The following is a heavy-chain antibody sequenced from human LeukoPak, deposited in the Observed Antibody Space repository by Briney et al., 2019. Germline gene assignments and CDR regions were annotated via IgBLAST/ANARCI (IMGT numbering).Heavy chain of an antibody. CDR1: GFTFSSYS. Sequence: GGSLRLSCAASGFTFSSYSMNWVRQAPGKGLEWVSSISSSSSYIYYADSVKGRFTISRDNAKNSLYLQMNSLRAEDTAVYYCARLMVRGVEEYYYYGMDVWGKGTTVTVSS. D-gene: IGHD3-10*01. CDR3: ARLMVRGVEEYYYYGMDV. J-gene: IGHJ6*04. CDR2: ISSSSSYI. V-gene: IGHV3-21*01.